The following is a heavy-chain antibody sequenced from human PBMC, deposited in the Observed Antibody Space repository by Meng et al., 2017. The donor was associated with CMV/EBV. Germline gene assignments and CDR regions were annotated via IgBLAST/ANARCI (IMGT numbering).Heavy chain of an antibody. J-gene: IGHJ4*02. CDR2: IKSKTDGGTT. Sequence: GGSLRLSCAASGFTFSSYGMHWVRQAPGKGLEWVGRIKSKTDGGTTDYAAPVKGRFTISRDDSKNTLYLQMNSLKTEDTAVYYCTTESGGSGRRNFDYWGQGTLVTVSS. CDR1: GFTFSSYG. V-gene: IGHV3-15*01. D-gene: IGHD3-10*01. CDR3: TTESGGSGRRNFDY.